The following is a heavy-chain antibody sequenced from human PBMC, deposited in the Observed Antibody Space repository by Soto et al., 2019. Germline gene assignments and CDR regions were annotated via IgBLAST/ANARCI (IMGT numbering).Heavy chain of an antibody. CDR1: GFTFSSYA. Sequence: PGGSLRLSCAASGFTFSSYAMSWVRQAPGKGLEWVSAISGSGGSTYYADSVKGRFTISRDNSKNTLYLQMNSLRAEDTAVYYCAKDSLYVVVPAADDYWGQGTLVTVSS. J-gene: IGHJ4*02. D-gene: IGHD2-2*01. CDR2: ISGSGGST. V-gene: IGHV3-23*01. CDR3: AKDSLYVVVPAADDY.